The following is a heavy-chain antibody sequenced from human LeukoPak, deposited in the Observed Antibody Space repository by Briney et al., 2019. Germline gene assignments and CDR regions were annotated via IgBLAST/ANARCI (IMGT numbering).Heavy chain of an antibody. CDR2: IGSSSSYI. J-gene: IGHJ3*02. CDR1: GFTFSSYY. D-gene: IGHD6-6*01. Sequence: GGSLRLSCAVSGFTFSSYYMSWVRQAPGKGLEWVSSIGSSSSYIYYADSVKGRFTFSRDNAKNSLYLQMNSLRAEDTGVYYCARAGLYTSSGDSNDAFDMWGQGTMVTVSS. CDR3: ARAGLYTSSGDSNDAFDM. V-gene: IGHV3-21*01.